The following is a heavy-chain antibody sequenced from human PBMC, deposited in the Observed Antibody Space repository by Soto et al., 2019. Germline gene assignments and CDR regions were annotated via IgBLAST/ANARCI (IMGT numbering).Heavy chain of an antibody. CDR1: GFTFSSYG. D-gene: IGHD3-16*02. CDR3: AKDFPSAIRYLGELSFPDY. CDR2: ISYDGSNK. Sequence: PGGSLRLSCAASGFTFSSYGMHWVRQAPGKGLEWVAVISYDGSNKYYADSVKGRFTISRDNSKNTLYLQMNSLRAEDTAVYYCAKDFPSAIRYLGELSFPDYWGQGTLVTVSS. V-gene: IGHV3-30*18. J-gene: IGHJ4*02.